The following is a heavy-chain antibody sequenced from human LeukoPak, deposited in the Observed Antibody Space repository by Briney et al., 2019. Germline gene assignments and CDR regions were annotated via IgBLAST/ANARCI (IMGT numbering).Heavy chain of an antibody. V-gene: IGHV3-30*18. J-gene: IGHJ6*02. Sequence: GGSLRLSCAASGFTFSSYGMHWVRQAPGKGLEWVAVISYDGSNKYYADSVKGRFTISRDNSKNTLYLQMNSLRAEDTAAYYCAKVKYCSSTSCYTDRGYYYYYGMDVWGQGTTVTVSS. CDR1: GFTFSSYG. CDR3: AKVKYCSSTSCYTDRGYYYYYGMDV. D-gene: IGHD2-2*02. CDR2: ISYDGSNK.